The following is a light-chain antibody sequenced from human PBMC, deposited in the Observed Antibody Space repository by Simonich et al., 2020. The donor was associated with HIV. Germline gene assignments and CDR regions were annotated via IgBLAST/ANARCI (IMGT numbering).Light chain of an antibody. CDR3: QQYYSTPYT. CDR2: WAS. Sequence: DIVMTQSPDSLAVSLGERASINCRSGQSVLYTSNNKNYLAWYQQKPGQPPKLLIYWASTRESGVPDRFSGSGSGTDFTLTISSLPAEDVAVYYCQQYYSTPYTFGQGTKLEIK. V-gene: IGKV4-1*01. CDR1: QSVLYTSNNKNY. J-gene: IGKJ2*01.